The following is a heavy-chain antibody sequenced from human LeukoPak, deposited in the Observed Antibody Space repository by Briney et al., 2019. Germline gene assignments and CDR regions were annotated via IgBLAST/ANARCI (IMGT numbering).Heavy chain of an antibody. CDR1: GFTFSSYG. CDR3: AKIHLRVVPDYDH. CDR2: IRYDGSNK. V-gene: IGHV3-30*02. D-gene: IGHD3-10*01. J-gene: IGHJ4*02. Sequence: PGGSLRLSCAASGFTFSSYGMHWVRQAPGKGLEWVAFIRYDGSNKYYADSVKGRFTISRDNSKNTLYLQMNSLRAEDTAVYYCAKIHLRVVPDYDHWGQGTLVTVSS.